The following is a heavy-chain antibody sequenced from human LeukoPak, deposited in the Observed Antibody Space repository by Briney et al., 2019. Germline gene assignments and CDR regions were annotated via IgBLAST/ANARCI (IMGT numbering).Heavy chain of an antibody. CDR1: GFTFSSYS. V-gene: IGHV3-48*04. D-gene: IGHD3-22*01. CDR3: TRVDNYYDSSGYYPR. Sequence: GGSLRLSCAASGFTFSSYSMNWVRQAPGKGLEWVSYISSSSSTIYYADSVKGRFTISRDNAKNSLYLQMNSLRAEDTAVYYCTRVDNYYDSSGYYPRWGQGTLVTVSS. CDR2: ISSSSSTI. J-gene: IGHJ4*02.